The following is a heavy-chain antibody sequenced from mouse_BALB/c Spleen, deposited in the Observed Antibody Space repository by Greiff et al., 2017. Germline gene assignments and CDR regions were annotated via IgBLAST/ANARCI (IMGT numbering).Heavy chain of an antibody. CDR1: GFTFSDYY. Sequence: EVMLVESGGGLVKPGGSLKLSCAASGFTFSDYYMYWVRQTPEKRLEWVATISDGGSYTYYPDSVKGRFTISRDNAKNNLYLQMSSLKSEDTAMYYCAREGTARALFDYWGQGTTLTVSS. J-gene: IGHJ2*01. V-gene: IGHV5-4*02. CDR2: ISDGGSYT. D-gene: IGHD3-1*01. CDR3: AREGTARALFDY.